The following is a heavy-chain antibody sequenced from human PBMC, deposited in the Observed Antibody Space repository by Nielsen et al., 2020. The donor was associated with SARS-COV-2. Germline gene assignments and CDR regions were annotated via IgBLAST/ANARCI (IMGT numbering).Heavy chain of an antibody. J-gene: IGHJ3*02. CDR2: INWNGGST. Sequence: GGSLRLSCAASGFTFDDYGMSWVRQAPGKGLGWVSGINWNGGSTGYADSVKGRFTISRDNAKNTLYLQMNSLRAEDTAVYYCAREAHSGSYYGHPSDAFDIWGQGTTVTVSS. D-gene: IGHD1-26*01. V-gene: IGHV3-20*04. CDR3: AREAHSGSYYGHPSDAFDI. CDR1: GFTFDDYG.